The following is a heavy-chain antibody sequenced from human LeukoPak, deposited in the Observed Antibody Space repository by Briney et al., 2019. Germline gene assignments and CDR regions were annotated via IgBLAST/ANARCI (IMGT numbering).Heavy chain of an antibody. CDR1: GDSISSNNYY. CDR3: VSPRGFSYGYFDY. J-gene: IGHJ4*02. CDR2: IYYSKNT. D-gene: IGHD5-18*01. V-gene: IGHV4-39*01. Sequence: SETLSLTCTVSGDSISSNNYYWGWIRQPPGKGLEWIGSIYYSKNTYYNPSLKSRVTISADTSKNQFSLTLGSVSATDTAVYYCVSPRGFSYGYFDYWGQGTLVTVSS.